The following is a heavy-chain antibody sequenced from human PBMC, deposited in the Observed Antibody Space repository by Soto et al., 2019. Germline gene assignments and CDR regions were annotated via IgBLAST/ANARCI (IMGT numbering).Heavy chain of an antibody. D-gene: IGHD6-13*01. Sequence: SQTLSLTCAISGDSVSNHSAVWNWIRQSPSGGLEWLGRTYYRSKRYADYVLSVSRRITIIPNTYKNKFSLHVHSLTPEATAVNYCGRDKRSWYLDYWRQRSLDIGSS. CDR3: GRDKRSWYLDY. V-gene: IGHV6-1*01. J-gene: IGHJ4*02. CDR2: TYYRSKRYA. CDR1: GDSVSNHSAV.